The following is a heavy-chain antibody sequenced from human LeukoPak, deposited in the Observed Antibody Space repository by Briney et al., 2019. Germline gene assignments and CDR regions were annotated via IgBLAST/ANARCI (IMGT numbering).Heavy chain of an antibody. V-gene: IGHV1-46*01. CDR2: INPSGGST. CDR3: ARVRCSGGRCYSPSDY. J-gene: IGHJ4*02. CDR1: GYTFTSYY. D-gene: IGHD2-15*01. Sequence: GASVKVSCKASGYTFTSYYMQWVRQAPGQGLEWMGIINPSGGSTSYVQKFQGRVTMTRDTSTSTAYMELSSLRSEDTAVYYCARVRCSGGRCYSPSDYWGQGTLVTVSS.